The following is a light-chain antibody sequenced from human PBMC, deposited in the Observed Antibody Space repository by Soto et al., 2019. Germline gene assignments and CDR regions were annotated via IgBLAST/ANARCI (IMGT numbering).Light chain of an antibody. CDR2: EVT. CDR1: SSDVGAYNF. V-gene: IGLV2-23*02. Sequence: QSVLTQPASVSGSPGQSITISCTGTSSDVGAYNFVSWYQHHPGRAPKLIIYEVTQWPSGASTRFSGSKSGNTASLTIFGLQADDEADYYCCSYAGDTTFYVFGTGTKLTVL. CDR3: CSYAGDTTFYV. J-gene: IGLJ1*01.